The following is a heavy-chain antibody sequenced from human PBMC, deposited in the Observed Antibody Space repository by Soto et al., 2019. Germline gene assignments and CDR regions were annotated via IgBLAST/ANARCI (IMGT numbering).Heavy chain of an antibody. CDR3: ANDGITGSSWTYGMDV. CDR1: GYTFTGYY. J-gene: IGHJ6*02. D-gene: IGHD1-20*01. V-gene: IGHV1-2*02. CDR2: INPNSGGT. Sequence: QVQLVQSGAEVEKPGASVKVSCKASGYTFTGYYMHWVRQAPGQGLEWMGWINPNSGGTNYAQKFQGRVTMTRDTSISTAYMELSRLRSDDTAVYYCANDGITGSSWTYGMDVWGQGTTVTVSS.